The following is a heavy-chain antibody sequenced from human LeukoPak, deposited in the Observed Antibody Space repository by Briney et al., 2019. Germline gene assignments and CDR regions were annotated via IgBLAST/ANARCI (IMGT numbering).Heavy chain of an antibody. CDR3: ARVLDGTDHDY. CDR2: INHSGST. V-gene: IGHV4-34*01. Sequence: SETPSLTCAVYGGSFSGYYWSWIRQPPGKGLEWIGEINHSGSTNYNPSLKSRVTISVDTSKNQFSLKLSSVTAADTAVYYCARVLDGTDHDYWGQGTLVTVSS. J-gene: IGHJ4*02. D-gene: IGHD1-1*01. CDR1: GGSFSGYY.